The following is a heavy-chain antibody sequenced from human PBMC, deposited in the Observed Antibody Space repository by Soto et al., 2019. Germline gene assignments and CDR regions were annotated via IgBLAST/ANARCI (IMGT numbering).Heavy chain of an antibody. CDR2: TSTNNDDR. D-gene: IGHD2-15*01. J-gene: IGHJ4*02. CDR1: GYRFSTYG. Sequence: QVQLVQSGTEVKEPGASVKVSCKASGYRFSTYGINWVRQAPGQGLEWMGWTSTNNDDRNYAQKFQGRVTFTTDTSTSTAYMELRSLISDDTAVYFCARERYVASRHSQYDSGGQGTQVTVSS. CDR3: ARERYVASRHSQYDS. V-gene: IGHV1-18*04.